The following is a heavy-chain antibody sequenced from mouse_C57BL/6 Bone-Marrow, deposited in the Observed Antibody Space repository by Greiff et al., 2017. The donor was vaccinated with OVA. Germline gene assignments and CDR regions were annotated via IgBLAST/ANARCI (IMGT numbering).Heavy chain of an antibody. CDR1: GFTFSDYY. J-gene: IGHJ1*03. CDR2: ISNGGGST. D-gene: IGHD1-1*01. Sequence: EVKLVESGGGLVQPGGSLKLSCAASGFTFSDYYMYWVRQTPEKRLEWVAYISNGGGSTYYPDTVKGRFTISRDNAKNTLYLQMSRLKSEDTAMYYCARQYGSSCPLYWYFDVWGTGTTVTVSS. V-gene: IGHV5-12*01. CDR3: ARQYGSSCPLYWYFDV.